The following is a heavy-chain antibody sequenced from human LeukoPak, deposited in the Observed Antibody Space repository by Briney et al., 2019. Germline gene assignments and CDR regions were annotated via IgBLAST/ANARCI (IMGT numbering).Heavy chain of an antibody. D-gene: IGHD4-23*01. Sequence: SQTLSLTCAISGDSVSSNSGAWNWIRQSPSRGLEWLGRTYYRSKWFNEYAVSVKSRITISPDTSKNQFSLQLNSVTPEDTAVYYCARDGGNYLDFWGQGNLVTVSS. CDR2: TYYRSKWFN. J-gene: IGHJ4*02. CDR3: ARDGGNYLDF. V-gene: IGHV6-1*01. CDR1: GDSVSSNSGA.